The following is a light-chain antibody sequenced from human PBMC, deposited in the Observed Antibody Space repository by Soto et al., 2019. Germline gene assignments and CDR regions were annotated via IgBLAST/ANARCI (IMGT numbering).Light chain of an antibody. CDR1: QSVSSS. Sequence: EIVLTQSPATLSFSPGGTATLSCGASQSVSSSLAWYQQKPGQAPRLLIYDASNRATGIPARFSGSGSGTDFTLTISSLEPEDFAVYYCHHRGNGITFGQGTRLEIK. J-gene: IGKJ5*01. CDR3: HHRGNGIT. CDR2: DAS. V-gene: IGKV3-11*01.